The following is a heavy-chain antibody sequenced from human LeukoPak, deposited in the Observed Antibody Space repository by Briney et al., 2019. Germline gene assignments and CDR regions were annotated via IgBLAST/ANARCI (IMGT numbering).Heavy chain of an antibody. V-gene: IGHV3-23*01. CDR1: GFTFSSYA. D-gene: IGHD3-3*01. Sequence: GGSLRLSCAASGFTFSSYAMSWVRQAPGKGLEWVSAISGSGGSTYYADSVKGRFTISRDNSKNTLYLQMNSLRAEDTAVYYCAKDSAVKYYDFWSGYLDYWGQGTLVTVSS. J-gene: IGHJ4*02. CDR3: AKDSAVKYYDFWSGYLDY. CDR2: ISGSGGST.